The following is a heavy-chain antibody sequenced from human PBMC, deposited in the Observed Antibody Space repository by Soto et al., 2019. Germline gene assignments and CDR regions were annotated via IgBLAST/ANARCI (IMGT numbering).Heavy chain of an antibody. Sequence: SETLSLTCAVYGGYFSGYYWSWIRPPPGKGLEWIGEINHSGSTNYNPSLKSRVTISVDTSKNQFSLKLSSVTAADTAVYYCARGTMRVIAAADFDYWGQGTLVTVSS. J-gene: IGHJ4*02. CDR2: INHSGST. CDR1: GGYFSGYY. V-gene: IGHV4-34*01. D-gene: IGHD6-13*01. CDR3: ARGTMRVIAAADFDY.